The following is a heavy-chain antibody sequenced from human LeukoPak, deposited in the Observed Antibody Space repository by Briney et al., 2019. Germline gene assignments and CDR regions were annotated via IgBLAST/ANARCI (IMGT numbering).Heavy chain of an antibody. Sequence: PSETLSLTCVVSGASVSSSHWNWIRQLPGKRLEWIGCLSYTGKTDYNPSLTSRVAISLGTSKNQISLKLRSVTAADTAVYCCSEGYFEPFAHWGQGILVTVSS. CDR3: SEGYFEPFAH. V-gene: IGHV4-59*02. CDR2: LSYTGKT. D-gene: IGHD2/OR15-2a*01. CDR1: GASVSSSH. J-gene: IGHJ4*02.